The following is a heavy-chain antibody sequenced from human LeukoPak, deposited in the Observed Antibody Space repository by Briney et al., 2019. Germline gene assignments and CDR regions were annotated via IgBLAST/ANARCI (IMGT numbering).Heavy chain of an antibody. J-gene: IGHJ6*03. CDR1: GGSFSGYY. Sequence: SETLSLTCAVYGGSFSGYYWSWIRQPPGKGLEWIGEINHSGSTNYNPSLKSRVTILVDTSKNQFSLKLSSVTAADTAVYYCARGRMAARLNYYYYMDVWGKGTTVTVSS. D-gene: IGHD6-6*01. V-gene: IGHV4-34*01. CDR3: ARGRMAARLNYYYYMDV. CDR2: INHSGST.